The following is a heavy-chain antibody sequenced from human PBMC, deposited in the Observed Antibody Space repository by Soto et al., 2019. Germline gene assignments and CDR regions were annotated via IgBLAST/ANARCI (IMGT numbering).Heavy chain of an antibody. CDR2: ISGSGGNT. Sequence: PGGSLRLSCAASGFTFSSYAMSWVRQAPGKWLEWVSTISGSGGNTYYADSVKGRFAISRDNSKNTMYLQMNSLRVEDTALYYCAQASRYCTSSSCYPLYYYHAMDVWGQGXTVTVYS. D-gene: IGHD2-2*01. CDR1: GFTFSSYA. CDR3: AQASRYCTSSSCYPLYYYHAMDV. V-gene: IGHV3-23*01. J-gene: IGHJ6*02.